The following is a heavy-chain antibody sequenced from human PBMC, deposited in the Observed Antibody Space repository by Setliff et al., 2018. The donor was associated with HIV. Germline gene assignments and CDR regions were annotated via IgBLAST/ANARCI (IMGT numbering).Heavy chain of an antibody. CDR2: IYFNGIT. CDR1: GDSVSSRSYY. V-gene: IGHV4-39*01. CDR3: ARQSGYTRGWDIFGVVAGSFDI. Sequence: SETLSLTCSVSGDSVSSRSYYWGWIRQSPGKGLEWIGSIYFNGITHDNPSLKSRVTISTDTSRNQFSLRLNSVTAADTAVYYCARQSGYTRGWDIFGVVAGSFDIWGLGTTVTVSS. D-gene: IGHD3-3*01. J-gene: IGHJ3*02.